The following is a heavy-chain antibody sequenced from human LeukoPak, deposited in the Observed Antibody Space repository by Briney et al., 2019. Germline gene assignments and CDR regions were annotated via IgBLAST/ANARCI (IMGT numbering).Heavy chain of an antibody. CDR1: GFTFSDHY. V-gene: IGHV3-11*01. D-gene: IGHD3-16*02. CDR3: ARGARDYIWGSYRYVFDY. Sequence: PGGSLRLSCAASGFTFSDHYMSWIRQAPGKGLEWVSYISSSGSTIYYADSVKGRFTISRDNAKNSLYLQMNSLRAEDTAVYYCARGARDYIWGSYRYVFDYWGQGTLVTVSS. J-gene: IGHJ4*02. CDR2: ISSSGSTI.